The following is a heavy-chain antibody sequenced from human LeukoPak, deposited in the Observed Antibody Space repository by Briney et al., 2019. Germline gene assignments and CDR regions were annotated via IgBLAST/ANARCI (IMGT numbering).Heavy chain of an antibody. CDR3: AKGLDGGTSCPDY. Sequence: PGGSLRLSCVASGFTFSSYGMSWVRQAPGKGLEWVSAISGSGDTSYYADSVRGRFTISRDNSKNTLYLQMNSLRAEDTAVYYCAKGLDGGTSCPDYWGQGTLVTVSS. D-gene: IGHD2-2*01. V-gene: IGHV3-23*01. CDR2: ISGSGDTS. CDR1: GFTFSSYG. J-gene: IGHJ4*02.